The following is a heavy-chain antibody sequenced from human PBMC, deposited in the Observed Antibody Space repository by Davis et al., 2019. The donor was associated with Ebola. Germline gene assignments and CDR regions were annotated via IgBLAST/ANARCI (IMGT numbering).Heavy chain of an antibody. CDR2: IHHSGSA. V-gene: IGHV4-38-2*02. CDR3: ARTAYNNYDHFYFDL. Sequence: MPSETLSLTCTVSGYSVSSGYYWGLIRQPPGKGLEWIGSIHHSGSAYYNPSLKSRVTISADTSKNQLSLKLTSVTAADTAVYFCARTAYNNYDHFYFDLWGRGTLVTVSS. J-gene: IGHJ2*01. D-gene: IGHD4-11*01. CDR1: GYSVSSGYY.